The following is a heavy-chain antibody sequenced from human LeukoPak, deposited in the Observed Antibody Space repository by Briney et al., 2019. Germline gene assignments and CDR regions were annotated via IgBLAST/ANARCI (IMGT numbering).Heavy chain of an antibody. Sequence: PSETLSLTRAVYGGSFSGYSCSCIRQPPGKGLEWVGEINHSGSTNYNPSLKSRVTVSVDTSKNQFSLKLSSVTAADTAVYYCARGRRLWPREGTYFDYWGQGTLVTVSS. CDR2: INHSGST. CDR1: GGSFSGYS. J-gene: IGHJ4*02. V-gene: IGHV4-34*01. CDR3: ARGRRLWPREGTYFDY. D-gene: IGHD5-18*01.